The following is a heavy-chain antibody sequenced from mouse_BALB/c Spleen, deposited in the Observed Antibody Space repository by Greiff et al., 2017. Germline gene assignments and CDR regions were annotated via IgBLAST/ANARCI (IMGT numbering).Heavy chain of an antibody. D-gene: IGHD2-2*01. CDR1: GFTFSSFG. CDR2: ISSGSSTI. CDR3: ARGDGYDYFDY. Sequence: EVKLVESGGGLVQPGGSRKLSCAASGFTFSSFGMHWVRQAPEKGLEWVAYISSGSSTIYYADTVKGRFTISRDNPKNTLFLQMTSLRSEDTAMYYCARGDGYDYFDYWGQGTTLTVSS. V-gene: IGHV5-17*02. J-gene: IGHJ2*01.